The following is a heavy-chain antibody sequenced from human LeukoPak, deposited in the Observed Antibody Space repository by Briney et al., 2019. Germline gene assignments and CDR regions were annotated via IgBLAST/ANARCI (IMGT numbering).Heavy chain of an antibody. CDR1: GFTFCSYA. J-gene: IGHJ4*02. V-gene: IGHV3-30*01. Sequence: GGSPRLSCAASGFTFCSYAMHWGRHAPGKGLEWVAVISYDGSTKYYADPVKGRFTISRDNSKNTLYLQMNSRRAEVTAGYYCAREETVIPRVDYFDYWGQGTLVTVSS. D-gene: IGHD3-16*02. CDR3: AREETVIPRVDYFDY. CDR2: ISYDGSTK.